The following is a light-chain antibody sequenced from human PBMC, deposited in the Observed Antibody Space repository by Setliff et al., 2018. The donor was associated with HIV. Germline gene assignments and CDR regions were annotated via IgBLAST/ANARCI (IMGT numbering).Light chain of an antibody. Sequence: QSALAQPASVSGSPGQSITISCTGTSSDIGRYNYVSWYQQYPGRGPTLVIFDVSERPSGVSNRFSGSKSGNTASLTISGLQPDDEADYYCCSYARGSTYVFGSGTKVTVL. CDR3: CSYARGSTYV. CDR1: SSDIGRYNY. V-gene: IGLV2-14*03. J-gene: IGLJ1*01. CDR2: DVS.